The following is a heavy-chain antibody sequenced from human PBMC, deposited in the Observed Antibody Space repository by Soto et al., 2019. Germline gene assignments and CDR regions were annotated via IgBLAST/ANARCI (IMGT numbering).Heavy chain of an antibody. CDR2: ISGSGGST. Sequence: GGSLRLSCAASGFTFSSYAMSWVRQAPGKGLEWVSAISGSGGSTYYADSVKGRFTISRDNSKNTLYLQMNSLRAEDTAVYYCARVLTTLSRDYYYYMDVWGKGTTVTVSS. D-gene: IGHD1-1*01. CDR1: GFTFSSYA. V-gene: IGHV3-23*01. J-gene: IGHJ6*03. CDR3: ARVLTTLSRDYYYYMDV.